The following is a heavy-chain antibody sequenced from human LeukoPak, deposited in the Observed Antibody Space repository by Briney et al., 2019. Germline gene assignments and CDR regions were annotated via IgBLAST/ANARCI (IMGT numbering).Heavy chain of an antibody. V-gene: IGHV5-51*01. CDR2: IYPGDSDT. J-gene: IGHJ3*02. D-gene: IGHD4-17*01. Sequence: GESLKISFKGSGYSFTSYWIGWVRQLPGKGLEWMGIIYPGDSDTRYSPSFQGQVTISADKSISTAYLQWSRLKASDTAMYYCARPSDGDYFDAFDIWGQGTMVTVSS. CDR3: ARPSDGDYFDAFDI. CDR1: GYSFTSYW.